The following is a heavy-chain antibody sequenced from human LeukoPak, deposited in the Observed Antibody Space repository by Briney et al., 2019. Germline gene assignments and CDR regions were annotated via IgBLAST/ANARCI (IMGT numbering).Heavy chain of an antibody. CDR1: GFTFSSYS. CDR3: ARDYPIVVVPAASFDY. J-gene: IGHJ4*02. D-gene: IGHD2-2*01. V-gene: IGHV3-21*01. Sequence: GGSLRLSCAASGFTFSSYSMNWVRQAPGKGLEWVSSISSSSSYIYYADSVKGRFTISRDNAKNSLYLQMNSLRAEDTAVYYCARDYPIVVVPAASFDYWGQGTLVTVSS. CDR2: ISSSSSYI.